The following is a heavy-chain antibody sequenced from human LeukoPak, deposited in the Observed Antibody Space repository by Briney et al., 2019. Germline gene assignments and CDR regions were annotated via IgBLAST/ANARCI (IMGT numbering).Heavy chain of an antibody. CDR3: ARDLLLRGVRGGWFDP. V-gene: IGHV1-46*01. J-gene: IGHJ5*02. CDR2: INPNAGST. Sequence: ASVKVSCKASGYIFSNYYIHCVRQAPGQGLESMGMINPNAGSTRYAQNFQGRVTMTRDMSTSAVYMELSSLRSEDTAVYYCARDLLLRGVRGGWFDPWGQGTLVTVSS. D-gene: IGHD3-10*01. CDR1: GYIFSNYY.